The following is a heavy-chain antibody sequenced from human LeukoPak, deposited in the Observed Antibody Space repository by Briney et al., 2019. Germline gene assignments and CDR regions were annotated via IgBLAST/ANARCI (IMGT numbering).Heavy chain of an antibody. J-gene: IGHJ3*02. Sequence: PGGSLRLSCAASGFTVSSNYMSWVRQAPGKGLEWVSVIYSGGSTYYADSVKGRFTISRDNSKNTLYLQMNSLRAEDTAVYYCAREYDSSGYLGAFDIWGQGTMVTVSS. CDR3: AREYDSSGYLGAFDI. D-gene: IGHD3-22*01. CDR2: IYSGGST. V-gene: IGHV3-66*01. CDR1: GFTVSSNY.